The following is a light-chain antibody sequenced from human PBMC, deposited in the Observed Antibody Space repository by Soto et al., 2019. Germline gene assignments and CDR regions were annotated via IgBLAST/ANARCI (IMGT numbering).Light chain of an antibody. V-gene: IGKV2-24*01. CDR1: RSLVHSDGNTY. J-gene: IGKJ2*01. CDR2: RVS. Sequence: EIVMTQTPPSSPVTLGQPASISCRSSRSLVHSDGNTYLSWLHQRPGQPPRLLIYRVSIRFSGVPDRLSGSGAGTDFTLKIARVEAEDVGVYYCMQATHIPHTFGQGTKLEI. CDR3: MQATHIPHT.